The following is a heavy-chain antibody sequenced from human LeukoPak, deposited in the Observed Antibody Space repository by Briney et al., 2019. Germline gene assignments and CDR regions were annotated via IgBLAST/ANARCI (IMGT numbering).Heavy chain of an antibody. D-gene: IGHD3-10*01. Sequence: GESLKISCKGSGYSFTSYWIGWVRQMPGKGLEWMGIIYPGDSDTRYSPSFQGQVTISADKSISTAYLQWSSLKASDTAMYYCARLPYYYGSGSAPFDYWGQGTLVTVSS. J-gene: IGHJ4*02. V-gene: IGHV5-51*01. CDR3: ARLPYYYGSGSAPFDY. CDR1: GYSFTSYW. CDR2: IYPGDSDT.